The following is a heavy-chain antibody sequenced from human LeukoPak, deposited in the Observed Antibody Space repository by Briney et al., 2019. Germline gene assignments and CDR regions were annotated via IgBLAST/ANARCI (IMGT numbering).Heavy chain of an antibody. CDR1: GYTFTSYG. Sequence: ASVKVSCKASGYTFTSYGISWVRQAPGQGLEWMGWISAYNGNTNYAQKLQGRVTMTTDTSTSTAYMELRSLRSDDTAVYYCARDPGVVHRYYYYYYGMDVWGQGTTVTVSS. J-gene: IGHJ6*02. CDR2: ISAYNGNT. V-gene: IGHV1-18*01. CDR3: ARDPGVVHRYYYYYYGMDV. D-gene: IGHD2-15*01.